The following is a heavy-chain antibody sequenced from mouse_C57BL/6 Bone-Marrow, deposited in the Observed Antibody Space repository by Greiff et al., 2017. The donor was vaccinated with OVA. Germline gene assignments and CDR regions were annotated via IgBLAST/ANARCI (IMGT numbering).Heavy chain of an antibody. Sequence: VQLQQPGAELVKPGASVKLSCKASGYTFTSYWMHWVKQRPGQGLEWIGMIHPNSGSTNYNEKFKSKATLTVDKSSSTAYLQRSSLTSEDSAVYYCARYYGSSLYAMDYWGQGTSVTVSS. D-gene: IGHD1-1*01. CDR3: ARYYGSSLYAMDY. J-gene: IGHJ4*01. CDR1: GYTFTSYW. CDR2: IHPNSGST. V-gene: IGHV1-64*01.